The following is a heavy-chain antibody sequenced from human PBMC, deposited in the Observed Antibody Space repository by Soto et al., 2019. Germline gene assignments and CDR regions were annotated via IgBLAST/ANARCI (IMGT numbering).Heavy chain of an antibody. CDR3: AKDAPYYYDSSRSHGPFDY. D-gene: IGHD3-22*01. CDR2: ISYDGSNK. V-gene: IGHV3-30*18. Sequence: GGSLRLSCAASGFPFSIYGIHWVRQAPGKGLEWVALISYDGSNKYYADSVKGRFTISRDNSKNTLYLQMNSLRAEDTAMYYCAKDAPYYYDSSRSHGPFDYWGQGTLFTVSS. J-gene: IGHJ4*02. CDR1: GFPFSIYG.